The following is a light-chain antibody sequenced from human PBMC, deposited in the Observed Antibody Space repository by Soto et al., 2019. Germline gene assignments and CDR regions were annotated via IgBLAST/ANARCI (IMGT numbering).Light chain of an antibody. CDR1: SSNIGGYNV. Sequence: QSVLTQPASVSGSPGQSITISCSGTSSNIGGYNVVSWYQQHPGKAPKVIVYEGIKRPSGISYRFTGSKSGNTASLTISGLQAEDEADYYCSSYTTTSTLVFGGGTKLTVL. CDR3: SSYTTTSTLV. V-gene: IGLV2-14*02. CDR2: EGI. J-gene: IGLJ3*02.